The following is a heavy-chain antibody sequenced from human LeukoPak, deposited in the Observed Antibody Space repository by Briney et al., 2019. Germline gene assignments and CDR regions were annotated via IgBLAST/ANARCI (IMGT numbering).Heavy chain of an antibody. CDR1: GLTFNSYE. V-gene: IGHV3-48*03. J-gene: IGHJ4*02. Sequence: GGSLRLSCVASGLTFNSYEVNWVRQAPGKGLEWVSYISSGGSTIYYADSVKGRFTISRDNAKNSLYLQMNSLRAEDTAVYYCARLSAAGSYYFDDWGQGTQVTVSS. CDR3: ARLSAAGSYYFDD. CDR2: ISSGGSTI. D-gene: IGHD6-13*01.